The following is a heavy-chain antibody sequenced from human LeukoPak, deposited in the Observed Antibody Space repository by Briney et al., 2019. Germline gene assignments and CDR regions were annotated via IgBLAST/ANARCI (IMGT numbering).Heavy chain of an antibody. CDR2: IRSKPYLYAT. D-gene: IGHD2-2*01. CDR1: GFTFSGSA. V-gene: IGHV3-73*01. J-gene: IGHJ4*02. CDR3: TAREVPADQSDY. Sequence: GGSVRLSCAASGFTFSGSAMHWVRQASGKGLEWVGRIRSKPYLYATAYAASVKGRFTISRDDSKNTAYLQMNSLKTEGTAVYYCTAREVPADQSDYWGQGTLVT.